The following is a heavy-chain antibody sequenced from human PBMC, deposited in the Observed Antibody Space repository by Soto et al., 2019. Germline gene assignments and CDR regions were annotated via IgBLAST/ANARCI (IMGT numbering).Heavy chain of an antibody. Sequence: ASVEVSCKXSGYTFTSYDINWVRQATGQGLEWMGWMNPNSGNTGYAQKFQGRVTMTRNTSISTAYMELSSLRSEDTAVYYRARVKVVATLWGGYYYYYGMDVWGQGTTVTVSS. CDR2: MNPNSGNT. J-gene: IGHJ6*02. V-gene: IGHV1-8*01. CDR3: ARVKVVATLWGGYYYYYGMDV. D-gene: IGHD5-12*01. CDR1: GYTFTSYD.